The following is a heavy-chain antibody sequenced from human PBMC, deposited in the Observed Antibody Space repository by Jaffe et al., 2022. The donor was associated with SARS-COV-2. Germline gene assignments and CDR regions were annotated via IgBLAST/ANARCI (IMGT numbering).Heavy chain of an antibody. CDR3: ARGDDYDILTGFNDAFDI. J-gene: IGHJ3*02. V-gene: IGHV3-30*04. CDR2: ISYDGSNK. D-gene: IGHD3-9*01. CDR1: GFTFSSYA. Sequence: QVQLVESGGGVVQPGRSLRLSCAASGFTFSSYAMHWVRQAPGKGLEWVAVISYDGSNKYYADSVKGRFTISRDNSKNTLYLQMNSLRAEDTAVYYCARGDDYDILTGFNDAFDIWGQGTMVTVSS.